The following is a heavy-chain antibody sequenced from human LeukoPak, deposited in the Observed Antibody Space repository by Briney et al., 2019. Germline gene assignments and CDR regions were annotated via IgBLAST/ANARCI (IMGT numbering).Heavy chain of an antibody. D-gene: IGHD3-22*01. Sequence: ASVKVSCKASGYNFINYGITWVRQAPGQGLEWMGWISAYNGNTNYAQKFQGRVTMTTDTSTSTAYTELRSLRSDDTAVYYCARDQDYDTNNYSYYGGTDYWGQGTLVTVSS. V-gene: IGHV1-18*01. CDR2: ISAYNGNT. CDR1: GYNFINYG. J-gene: IGHJ4*02. CDR3: ARDQDYDTNNYSYYGGTDY.